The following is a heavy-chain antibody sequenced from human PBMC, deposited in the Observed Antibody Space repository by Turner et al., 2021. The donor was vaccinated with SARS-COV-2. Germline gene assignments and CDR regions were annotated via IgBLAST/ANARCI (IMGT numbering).Heavy chain of an antibody. Sequence: QVQLVQSGAAVKKPGPSVQVPCKSSGYTFAGYYIHWVRQAPGQGLKWMGWINPNSGGTNYAQRFQGRVTMTGDTSISTAYMELSTLRSDDTAVYYCARSVSWLQSLTVDYWGQGTLVTVSS. CDR1: GYTFAGYY. J-gene: IGHJ4*02. CDR2: INPNSGGT. D-gene: IGHD5-12*01. V-gene: IGHV1-2*02. CDR3: ARSVSWLQSLTVDY.